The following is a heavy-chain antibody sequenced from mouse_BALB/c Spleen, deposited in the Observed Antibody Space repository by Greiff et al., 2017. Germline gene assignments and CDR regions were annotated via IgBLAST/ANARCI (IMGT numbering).Heavy chain of an antibody. Sequence: QVQLKESGAELAKPGASVKMSCKASGYTFTSYWMHWVKQRPGQGLERIGYINPSTGYTEYNQKFKDKATLTADKSSSTAYMQLSSLTSEDSAVYYCASPRVRYYFDYWGQGTTLTVSS. D-gene: IGHD1-1*01. J-gene: IGHJ2*01. CDR3: ASPRVRYYFDY. V-gene: IGHV1-7*01. CDR2: INPSTGYT. CDR1: GYTFTSYW.